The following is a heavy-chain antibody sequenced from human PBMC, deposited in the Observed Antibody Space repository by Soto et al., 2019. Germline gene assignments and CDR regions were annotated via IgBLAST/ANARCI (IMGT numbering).Heavy chain of an antibody. CDR3: AKDGHRAD. V-gene: IGHV3-30*18. J-gene: IGHJ4*02. CDR2: ISYDGSNN. Sequence: QVQLVESGGGVVQPGRSLRLSCAASGFTFSSYGMHWVRQAPGKGLEWVAVISYDGSNNYYADSVKGRFTISRDKSKNTLYLQMNSLRAEDTAVYYCAKDGHRADWCQGTLVTVSS. D-gene: IGHD2-21*01. CDR1: GFTFSSYG.